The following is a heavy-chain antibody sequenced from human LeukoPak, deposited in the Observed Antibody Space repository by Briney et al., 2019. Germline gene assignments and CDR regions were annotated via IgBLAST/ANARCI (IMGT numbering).Heavy chain of an antibody. CDR3: AKVAATLERKYYYYMDV. D-gene: IGHD2-15*01. J-gene: IGHJ6*03. Sequence: PGGSLRLSCAASGFTVSSNYMSWVRQAPGKGLEWVSVIYSGGSTYYADSVKGRFTISRDNAKNSLYMQMNSLRAEDTAVYYCAKVAATLERKYYYYMDVWGKGTTVTVSS. CDR2: IYSGGST. V-gene: IGHV3-53*05. CDR1: GFTVSSNY.